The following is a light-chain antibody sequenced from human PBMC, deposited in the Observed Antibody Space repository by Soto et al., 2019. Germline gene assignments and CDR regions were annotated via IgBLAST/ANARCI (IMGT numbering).Light chain of an antibody. CDR1: QSISSW. CDR3: QQYNRYSLWT. J-gene: IGKJ1*01. Sequence: DDQMTHSASAVSASIGDRVTITCRASQSISSWLAWYQQKPGKAPKLLIYDASSLESGVPSRFSGSVSGTDFTLTISSLQPDDFATYYCQQYNRYSLWTSGQGTNVDIK. V-gene: IGKV1-5*01. CDR2: DAS.